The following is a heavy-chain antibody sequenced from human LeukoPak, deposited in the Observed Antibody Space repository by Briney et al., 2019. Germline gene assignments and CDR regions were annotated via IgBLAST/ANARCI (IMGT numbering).Heavy chain of an antibody. CDR1: GFTFSTYA. CDR2: ISGSGSST. CDR3: AKGGMREPLDY. J-gene: IGHJ4*02. V-gene: IGHV3-23*01. Sequence: GGSLRLSCAASGFTFSTYAMSWVRQAPGKGLEWVSAISGSGSSTYYAGSVKGRFTISRDNSKNTLYLQMNSLRAEDTAVYYCAKGGMREPLDYWGQGTLVTVSS. D-gene: IGHD1-26*01.